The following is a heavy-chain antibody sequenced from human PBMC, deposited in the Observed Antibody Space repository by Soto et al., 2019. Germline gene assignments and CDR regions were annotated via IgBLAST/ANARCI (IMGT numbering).Heavy chain of an antibody. CDR1: GGSISSGDYY. V-gene: IGHV4-30-4*01. CDR3: ARDCISTSCSGYGMDV. Sequence: QVQLQESGPGLVKPSQTLSLTCTVSGGSISSGDYYWSWIRQPPGKGLEWIGYIYYSGSTYYNPSLKSRVTISVDTSKNQFSLKLSSVTAADTAVYYCARDCISTSCSGYGMDVWGQGTTVTVSS. J-gene: IGHJ6*02. D-gene: IGHD2-2*01. CDR2: IYYSGST.